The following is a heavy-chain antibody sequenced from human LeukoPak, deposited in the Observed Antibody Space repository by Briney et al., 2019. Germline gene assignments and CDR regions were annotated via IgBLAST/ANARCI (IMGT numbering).Heavy chain of an antibody. D-gene: IGHD6-19*01. CDR3: AKGRSGIVVAGLNY. CDR1: GFTFSSYA. J-gene: IGHJ4*02. CDR2: SSGSGDGT. Sequence: GGSLRLSCAASGFTFSSYAMSWVRQAPGKGLEWVSGSSGSGDGTYYADSVKGRFTISRDNSMNTLYLQMNSLRAEDTAVYYCAKGRSGIVVAGLNYWGQGTLVTVSS. V-gene: IGHV3-23*01.